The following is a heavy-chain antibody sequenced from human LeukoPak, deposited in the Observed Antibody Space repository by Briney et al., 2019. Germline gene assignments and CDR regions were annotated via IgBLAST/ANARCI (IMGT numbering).Heavy chain of an antibody. Sequence: GRSLRLSCAASGFILSIYWMHWVRQASGKGLVWVSRLSSVWCNTLYADSVGGRFAFSRGIPKHTLYRQMNSLTAEHTAVFYCTSYRKYVMDAWGQGTTVTVSS. V-gene: IGHV3-74*01. J-gene: IGHJ6*02. CDR1: GFILSIYW. CDR2: LSSVWCNT. CDR3: TSYRKYVMDA.